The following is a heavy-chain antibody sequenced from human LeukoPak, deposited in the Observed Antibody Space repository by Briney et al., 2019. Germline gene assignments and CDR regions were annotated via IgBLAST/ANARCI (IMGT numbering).Heavy chain of an antibody. V-gene: IGHV3-21*01. J-gene: IGHJ6*03. Sequence: GGSLRLSCAASGFTFSTYDISWVRQAPGKGLEWVSPISSSSSYIYYADSVKGRFTISRDNAKNSLYLQMNSLRAEDTAVYYCARGLLWFGEKDYMDVWGKGTTITVSS. CDR1: GFTFSTYD. CDR3: ARGLLWFGEKDYMDV. D-gene: IGHD3-10*01. CDR2: ISSSSSYI.